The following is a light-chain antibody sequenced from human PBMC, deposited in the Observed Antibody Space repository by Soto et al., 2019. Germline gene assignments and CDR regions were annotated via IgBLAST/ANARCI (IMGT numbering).Light chain of an antibody. J-gene: IGKJ1*01. CDR2: AAS. CDR1: QSLNTR. V-gene: IGKV1-5*01. Sequence: DIQLTQSPSTLSASVGDRVTLTCRASQSLNTRLAWYQQRPGKAPKLLIYAASSLQTGVPSRFSGSGSGTDFTLTISSLQPEDFATYYCQHYNSYSEAFGQGTKVDIK. CDR3: QHYNSYSEA.